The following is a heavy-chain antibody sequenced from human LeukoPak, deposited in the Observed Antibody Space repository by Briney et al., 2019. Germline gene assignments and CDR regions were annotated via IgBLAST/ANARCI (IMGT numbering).Heavy chain of an antibody. CDR2: ISASGDST. J-gene: IGHJ4*02. Sequence: GGSLRLSCAASGFTFSSYAMSWVRQAPGKGLDWVSTISASGDSTIHADSVKGRFTISRDNSKNTLYLQMNSLRAEDTAVYYCAREPPLRLGELSSGFDYWGQGTLVTVSS. V-gene: IGHV3-23*01. CDR1: GFTFSSYA. D-gene: IGHD3-16*02. CDR3: AREPPLRLGELSSGFDY.